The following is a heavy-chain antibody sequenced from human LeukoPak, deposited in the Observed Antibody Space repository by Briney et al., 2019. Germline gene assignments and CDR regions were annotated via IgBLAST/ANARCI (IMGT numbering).Heavy chain of an antibody. J-gene: IGHJ4*02. CDR1: GYTFTSYG. CDR2: ISANNGDT. Sequence: ASVKVSCKASGYTFTSYGISWVRQAPGQGLEWMGWISANNGDTDYPPKLQDRVTMTTDTYTSTAYMELRSLRSDDTAMYYCARESHETRENYWGQGTLVTVSS. CDR3: ARESHETRENY. D-gene: IGHD1-1*01. V-gene: IGHV1-18*01.